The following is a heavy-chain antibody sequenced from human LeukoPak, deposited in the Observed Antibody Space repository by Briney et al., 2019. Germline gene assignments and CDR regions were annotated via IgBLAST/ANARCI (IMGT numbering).Heavy chain of an antibody. CDR1: GGSLSRSN. J-gene: IGHJ4*02. CDR2: IYYSGST. V-gene: IGHV4-59*08. D-gene: IGHD1-26*01. CDR3: ARRFSAGSYTGFDH. Sequence: RSETLSDTRAVPGGSLSRSNRCRRWQPPGKGLEWIGYIYYSGSTNYNPSLKSRVTISVDTSKNRFSLKLSSVTAADTAVYYCARRFSAGSYTGFDHWGQGTLVTVSS.